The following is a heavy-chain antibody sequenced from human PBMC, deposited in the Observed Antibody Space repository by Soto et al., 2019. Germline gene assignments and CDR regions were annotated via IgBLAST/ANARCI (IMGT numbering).Heavy chain of an antibody. D-gene: IGHD5-12*01. CDR1: GFSLSTSGVG. V-gene: IGHV2-5*02. Sequence: QITLKESGPTLVKPTQTLTLTCTFSGFSLSTSGVGVGWIRQPPGKALEWLALIYWDDDKRYSPSLKSRLTITKDTTKNQVVLTMTNMDPVDTATYYCAHVYGGYDNFDYWGQGTRVTVAS. J-gene: IGHJ4*02. CDR3: AHVYGGYDNFDY. CDR2: IYWDDDK.